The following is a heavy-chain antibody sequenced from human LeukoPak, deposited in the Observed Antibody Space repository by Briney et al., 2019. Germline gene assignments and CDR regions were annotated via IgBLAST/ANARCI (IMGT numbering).Heavy chain of an antibody. CDR1: GFTVSSNY. V-gene: IGHV3-53*01. J-gene: IGHJ6*03. D-gene: IGHD6-19*01. Sequence: GGSLRLSCAASGFTVSSNYMSWVRQAPGKGLEWVSVIYSGGSTYYADSVKGRFTISRDNSKNTLYLQMNSLRAEDTAVYYCARGVAGSTDYYYYYMDVWGKGTTVTVSS. CDR2: IYSGGST. CDR3: ARGVAGSTDYYYYYMDV.